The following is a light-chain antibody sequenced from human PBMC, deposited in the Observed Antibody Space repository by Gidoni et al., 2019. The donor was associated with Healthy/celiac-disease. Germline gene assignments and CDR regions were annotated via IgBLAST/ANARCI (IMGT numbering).Light chain of an antibody. J-gene: IGKJ3*01. CDR2: DAS. V-gene: IGKV1-33*01. CDR1: QDISNY. CDR3: QQYDNLPV. Sequence: DSQMTQSPSSLSASVGDRVTITCQASQDISNYLNWYQQKPGKAPKLLIYDASNLETGVPSRFSGSGSGTDFTFTISSLQPEDIATYYCQQYDNLPVFGPXTKVDIK.